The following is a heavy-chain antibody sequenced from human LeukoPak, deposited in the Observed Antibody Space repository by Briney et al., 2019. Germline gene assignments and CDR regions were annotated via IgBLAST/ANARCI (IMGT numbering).Heavy chain of an antibody. CDR2: INPNSGGT. J-gene: IGHJ4*02. CDR1: GYTFTGYY. CDR3: ARGRAFDYGDYGAAGFDY. V-gene: IGHV1-2*04. D-gene: IGHD4-17*01. Sequence: ASVKVSCKASGYTFTGYYMHWVRQAPGQGLEWMGWINPNSGGTNYAQKFQGWVTMTRDTSISTAYMELSRLRSDDTAVYYCARGRAFDYGDYGAAGFDYWGQGTLVTVSS.